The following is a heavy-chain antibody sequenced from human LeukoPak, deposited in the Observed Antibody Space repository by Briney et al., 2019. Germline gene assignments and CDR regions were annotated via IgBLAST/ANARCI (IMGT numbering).Heavy chain of an antibody. CDR3: ASYPRALWFGVPKEY. V-gene: IGHV4-39*07. J-gene: IGHJ4*02. CDR1: GGSISSSSYY. Sequence: SETLSLTCTVSGGSISSSSYYWGWIRQPPGKGLEWIGSIFHSGNTYYNPSLKSRVTISVDTSKNQFSLKLSSVTAADTAVYYCASYPRALWFGVPKEYWGQGTLVTVSS. D-gene: IGHD3-10*01. CDR2: IFHSGNT.